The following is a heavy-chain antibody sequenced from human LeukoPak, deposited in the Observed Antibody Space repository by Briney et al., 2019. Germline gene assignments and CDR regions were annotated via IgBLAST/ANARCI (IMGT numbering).Heavy chain of an antibody. Sequence: PSETLSLTCAVYGGSFSGYFWSWIRQPPGKGLEWIAEISHSGSTNYNPSLKSRASASVDTSKNQFSLKLSSVTAADTAVYYCARDQGYLYGMDVWGQGTTVTVSS. J-gene: IGHJ6*02. CDR1: GGSFSGYF. V-gene: IGHV4-34*01. D-gene: IGHD6-13*01. CDR2: ISHSGST. CDR3: ARDQGYLYGMDV.